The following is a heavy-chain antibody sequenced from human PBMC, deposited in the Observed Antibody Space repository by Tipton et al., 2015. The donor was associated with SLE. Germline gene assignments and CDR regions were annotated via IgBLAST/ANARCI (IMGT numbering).Heavy chain of an antibody. CDR1: AGSFGGYY. J-gene: IGHJ4*02. CDR2: INHSGST. CDR3: ARVRRTGPGDY. D-gene: IGHD1-1*01. V-gene: IGHV4-34*01. Sequence: TLSLTCAVYAGSFGGYYWSWIRQSPGKGLEWIGEINHSGSTNYNPSLKSRVTISVDTSKNQFSLKLSSVTAADTAVYYCARVRRTGPGDYWGQGTLVTVSS.